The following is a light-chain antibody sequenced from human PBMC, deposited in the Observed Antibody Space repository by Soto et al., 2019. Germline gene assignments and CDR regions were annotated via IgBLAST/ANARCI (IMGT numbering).Light chain of an antibody. Sequence: DIQMTQSPSSLSASVGDRVTITCRASENIAKYLNWYQQKQGKAPKILIYGASSLQSGVPSRFSGSGSGTDFTLTISSLQPADFASYYCQQSFSTHALTFGGGTKVEIK. J-gene: IGKJ4*01. V-gene: IGKV1-39*01. CDR3: QQSFSTHALT. CDR2: GAS. CDR1: ENIAKY.